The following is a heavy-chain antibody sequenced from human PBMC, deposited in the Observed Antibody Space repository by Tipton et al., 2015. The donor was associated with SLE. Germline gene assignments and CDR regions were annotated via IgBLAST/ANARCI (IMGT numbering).Heavy chain of an antibody. CDR2: INHSGSA. Sequence: TLSLTCSVFGGSVSSAGYYWTWIRQSPGKGLEWIGEINHSGSANYNPSLKSRVTISVDTSKNQFSLKLSSVTAADTAVYYCARERAEYYGSGSYFEYWGQGTLVTVSS. CDR3: ARERAEYYGSGSYFEY. V-gene: IGHV4-61*08. CDR1: GGSVSSAGYY. J-gene: IGHJ4*02. D-gene: IGHD3-10*01.